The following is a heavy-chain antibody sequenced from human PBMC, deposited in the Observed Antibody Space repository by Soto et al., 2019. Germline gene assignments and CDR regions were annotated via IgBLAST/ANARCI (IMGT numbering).Heavy chain of an antibody. J-gene: IGHJ6*02. CDR3: AREIFTMVRGVIIQDYGMDV. D-gene: IGHD3-10*01. Sequence: GASVKVSCKASGYTFTGYYMHWVRQAPEQGLEGMGWINPNSGGTNYAQKFQGRVTMTRDTSISTAYMELSRLRSDDTAVYYCAREIFTMVRGVIIQDYGMDVWGQGTTVTVSS. V-gene: IGHV1-2*02. CDR2: INPNSGGT. CDR1: GYTFTGYY.